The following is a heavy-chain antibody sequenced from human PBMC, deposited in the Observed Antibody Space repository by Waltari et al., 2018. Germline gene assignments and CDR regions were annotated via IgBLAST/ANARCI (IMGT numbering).Heavy chain of an antibody. D-gene: IGHD5-18*01. Sequence: QVQLVQSGAEVKKPGASVKVSCKASGYTFTGYYMHWVRQAPGQGLEWMGWINPNRGGTNCAQKFQGWVTMTSDTSISTAYMELSRLRSDDTAVYYCARMNQPTYSYGYYGMDVWGQGTTVTVSS. CDR1: GYTFTGYY. V-gene: IGHV1-2*04. J-gene: IGHJ6*02. CDR2: INPNRGGT. CDR3: ARMNQPTYSYGYYGMDV.